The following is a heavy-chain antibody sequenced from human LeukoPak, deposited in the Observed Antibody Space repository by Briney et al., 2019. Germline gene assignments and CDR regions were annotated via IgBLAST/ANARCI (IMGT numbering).Heavy chain of an antibody. CDR2: INHSGST. CDR3: ARGRTPRSYYLVV. V-gene: IGHV4-39*07. D-gene: IGHD1-26*01. CDR1: GGSISSGGYY. J-gene: IGHJ4*02. Sequence: SETLSLTCTVSGGSISSGGYYWSWIRQPPGKGLEWIGEINHSGSTNYNPSLKSRVTISVDTSKNQFSLKLSSVTAADTAVYYCARGRTPRSYYLVVWGQGTLVTVSS.